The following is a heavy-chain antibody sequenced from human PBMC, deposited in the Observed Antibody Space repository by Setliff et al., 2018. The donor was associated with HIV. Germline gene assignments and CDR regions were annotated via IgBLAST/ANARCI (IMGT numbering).Heavy chain of an antibody. Sequence: PGGSLRLSCAASGFIFSEHYMSWIRQAPGKGLEWVSYISSGGTILHYADSVKGRFTISRDNAKNSLYLQMNSLRAEDTAMYYCVKVTYGYRYGYNNYYYMDVWGKGTTVTVSS. D-gene: IGHD5-18*01. CDR1: GFIFSEHY. CDR3: VKVTYGYRYGYNNYYYMDV. CDR2: ISSGGTIL. J-gene: IGHJ6*03. V-gene: IGHV3-11*04.